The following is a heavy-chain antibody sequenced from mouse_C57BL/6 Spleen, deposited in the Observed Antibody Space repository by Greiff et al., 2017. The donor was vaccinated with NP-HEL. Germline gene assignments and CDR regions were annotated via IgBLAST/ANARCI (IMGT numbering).Heavy chain of an antibody. CDR2: IDPSDSET. D-gene: IGHD1-1*01. CDR3: ARGSSPYLDY. CDR1: GYTFTSYW. V-gene: IGHV1-52*01. Sequence: VQLQQPGAELVRPGSSVKLSCKASGYTFTSYWMHWVKQRPIQGLEWIGNIDPSDSETHYNQKFKDKATLTVDKSSSTAYMQLSSLTSEDSAVYYCARGSSPYLDYWGQGTTLTVSS. J-gene: IGHJ2*01.